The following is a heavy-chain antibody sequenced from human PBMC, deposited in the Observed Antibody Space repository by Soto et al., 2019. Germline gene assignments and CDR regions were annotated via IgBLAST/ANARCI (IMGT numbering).Heavy chain of an antibody. J-gene: IGHJ4*02. CDR2: IKSKTDGGTT. D-gene: IGHD3-16*02. CDR3: TTFRLHLGELSFEDY. CDR1: GFTFSNAW. V-gene: IGHV3-15*01. Sequence: GGSLRLSCAASGFTFSNAWMSWVRQAPGKGLEWVGRIKSKTDGGTTDYAAPVKGRFTISRDDSKNTLYLQMNSLKTEDTAVYYCTTFRLHLGELSFEDYWGQGTLVTVSS.